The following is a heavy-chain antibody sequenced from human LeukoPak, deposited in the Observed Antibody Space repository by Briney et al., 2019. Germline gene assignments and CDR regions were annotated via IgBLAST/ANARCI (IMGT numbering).Heavy chain of an antibody. CDR2: ISYDGSNK. Sequence: GRSLRLSCAASGFTFSSYGMHWVRQAPGKGLEWVAVISYDGSNKYYADSVKGRFTISRDNSKNTLYLQMNSLRAEDTAVYYCAKFYRGAVAADYWAQGTLVTVSS. D-gene: IGHD6-19*01. CDR1: GFTFSSYG. J-gene: IGHJ4*02. CDR3: AKFYRGAVAADY. V-gene: IGHV3-30*18.